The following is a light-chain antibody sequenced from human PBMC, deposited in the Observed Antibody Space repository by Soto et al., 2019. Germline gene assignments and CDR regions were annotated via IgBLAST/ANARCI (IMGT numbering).Light chain of an antibody. CDR1: QSISSW. CDR2: KAS. Sequence: DIQMTQSPSTLSASVGDRVTITCRASQSISSWLAWYQQKPGKAPKLLIYKASSLESGVPSRFSGSGSGTEFTLNLSSLQPDDFATYYCQQYNSYSRTFGQGTKVEIK. CDR3: QQYNSYSRT. V-gene: IGKV1-5*03. J-gene: IGKJ1*01.